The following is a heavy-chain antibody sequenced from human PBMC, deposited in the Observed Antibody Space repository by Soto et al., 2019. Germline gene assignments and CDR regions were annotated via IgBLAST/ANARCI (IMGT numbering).Heavy chain of an antibody. CDR3: AVDFLRYYGGNSEYFQH. V-gene: IGHV1-46*01. CDR2: INPSGGST. Sequence: GASVKVSCKASGYTFTSYYMHWVRQAPGQGLEWMGIINPSGGSTSYAQKFQGRVTMTRDTSTSTVYMELSSLRSEDTAVYYCAVDFLRYYGGNSEYFQHWGQGTLVTVSS. CDR1: GYTFTSYY. J-gene: IGHJ1*01. D-gene: IGHD4-17*01.